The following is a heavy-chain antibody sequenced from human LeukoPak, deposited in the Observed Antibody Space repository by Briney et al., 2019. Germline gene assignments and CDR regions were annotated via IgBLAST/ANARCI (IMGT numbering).Heavy chain of an antibody. V-gene: IGHV3-48*01. Sequence: GGSLRLSCGASGFTFSSYSMNWVRQAPGKGLEWVSYISSSSSTIYYADSVKGRFTISRDDAKNSLYLQMNSLRAEDTAVYYCARDAGADYYDSSGYPGDAFDIWGQGTMVTVSS. CDR1: GFTFSSYS. J-gene: IGHJ3*02. D-gene: IGHD3-22*01. CDR3: ARDAGADYYDSSGYPGDAFDI. CDR2: ISSSSSTI.